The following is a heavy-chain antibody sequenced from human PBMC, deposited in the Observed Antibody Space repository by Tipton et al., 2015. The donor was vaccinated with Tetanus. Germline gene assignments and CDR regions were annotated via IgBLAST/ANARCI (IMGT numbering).Heavy chain of an antibody. J-gene: IGHJ4*02. CDR1: GFTLSRYT. CDR3: TRDGHRWNFDY. Sequence: SLRLSCAASGFTLSRYTLNWVRQAPGKGLVWVSRINGAGSDTIYADSVKGRFSISRDNAKNTLYLQMNGLRADDTAVYYCTRDGHRWNFDYWGQGTLVTVSS. D-gene: IGHD1-1*01. V-gene: IGHV3-74*01. CDR2: INGAGSDT.